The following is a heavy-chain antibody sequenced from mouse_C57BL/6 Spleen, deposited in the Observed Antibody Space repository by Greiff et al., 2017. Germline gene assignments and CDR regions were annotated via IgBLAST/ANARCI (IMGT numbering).Heavy chain of an antibody. D-gene: IGHD1-1*01. CDR1: GYTFTDYY. CDR3: ARRYYGSSYYYFDY. Sequence: LVESGPELVKPGASVKISCKASGYTFTDYYINWVKQRPGQGLEWIGWIYPGSGNTKYNEKFKGKATLTVDTSSSTAYMQLSSLTSEDSAVYFCARRYYGSSYYYFDYWGQGTTLTVSS. V-gene: IGHV1-84*01. CDR2: IYPGSGNT. J-gene: IGHJ2*01.